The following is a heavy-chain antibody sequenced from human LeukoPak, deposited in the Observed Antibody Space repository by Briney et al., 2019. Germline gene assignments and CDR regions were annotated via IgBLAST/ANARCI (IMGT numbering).Heavy chain of an antibody. J-gene: IGHJ4*02. CDR2: IYYSGST. Sequence: SETLSLTCTVSGGSISSYYWSWIRQPPGKGLEWIGYIYYSGSTNYNPSLKSRVTISVDTSKNQFSLKLSSVTAADTAVYYCARLTLWGPFDYWGQGTLVTVSS. V-gene: IGHV4-59*01. CDR1: GGSISSYY. CDR3: ARLTLWGPFDY. D-gene: IGHD7-27*01.